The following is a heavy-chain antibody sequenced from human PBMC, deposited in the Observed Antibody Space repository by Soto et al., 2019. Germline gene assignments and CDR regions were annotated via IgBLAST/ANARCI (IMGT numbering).Heavy chain of an antibody. Sequence: ASVKVSCKASGYTFTGYYIHWVRQAPGQGLEWMGWINPNSGGTNYAQKFQGRVTMTRDTSINTVYMELSSLRPDDTAVYYCARGLDLIVVVPAAILYWFDPWGQGTLVTVSS. CDR3: ARGLDLIVVVPAAILYWFDP. D-gene: IGHD2-2*02. V-gene: IGHV1-2*02. CDR2: INPNSGGT. J-gene: IGHJ5*02. CDR1: GYTFTGYY.